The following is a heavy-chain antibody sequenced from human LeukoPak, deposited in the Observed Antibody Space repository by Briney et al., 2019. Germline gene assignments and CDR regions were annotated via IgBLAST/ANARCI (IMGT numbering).Heavy chain of an antibody. Sequence: GGSLRLSCAVSGFTFSRYSLNWARHAPGKGLEWVSSISSSSSYILYAESVMGRFTISRDNAKNSLYLQMNSLRAEDTAVYYCASMYYGSGSQTPFFGYWGQGTLVTVSS. CDR3: ASMYYGSGSQTPFFGY. D-gene: IGHD3-10*01. V-gene: IGHV3-21*01. J-gene: IGHJ4*02. CDR2: ISSSSSYI. CDR1: GFTFSRYS.